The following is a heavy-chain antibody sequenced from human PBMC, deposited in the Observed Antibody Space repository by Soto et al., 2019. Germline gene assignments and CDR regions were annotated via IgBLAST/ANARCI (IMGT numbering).Heavy chain of an antibody. D-gene: IGHD2-2*02. CDR1: GYTFTSYA. CDR2: INAGNGNT. Sequence: ASVKVSCKASGYTFTSYAMHWVRQAPGQRLEWMGWINAGNGNTKYSQKFQGRVTITRDTSASTAYKELNSLRSEDTAVYYCASSFTVPATIAYWGQGTLVTVSS. J-gene: IGHJ4*02. CDR3: ASSFTVPATIAY. V-gene: IGHV1-3*01.